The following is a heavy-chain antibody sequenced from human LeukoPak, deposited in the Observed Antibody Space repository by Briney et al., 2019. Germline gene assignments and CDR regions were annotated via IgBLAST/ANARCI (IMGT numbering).Heavy chain of an antibody. Sequence: KSSETLSLTCTVSGGSISSYYWSWIRQTPGKGLEWIGHIYGSGSTNYNPSLKSRVTLSVDTSKNQFSLKLSSVTAADTAVYYCAREGTSGTHLNWFDPSGQGTLVTVSS. D-gene: IGHD1-1*01. CDR3: AREGTSGTHLNWFDP. CDR1: GGSISSYY. CDR2: IYGSGST. V-gene: IGHV4-59*01. J-gene: IGHJ5*02.